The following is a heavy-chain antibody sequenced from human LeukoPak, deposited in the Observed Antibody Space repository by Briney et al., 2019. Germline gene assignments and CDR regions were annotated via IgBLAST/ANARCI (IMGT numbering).Heavy chain of an antibody. CDR3: ARERKGAFDI. CDR1: GGTFSSYA. CDR2: IIPIFGTA. V-gene: IGHV1-69*05. J-gene: IGHJ3*02. Sequence: GASVKVSCKASGGTFSSYAISWVRQAPGQGLEWMGRIIPIFGTANYAQKFQGRVTITTDESTSTAYMELSSLRSEDTAVYYCARERKGAFDIWGQGTMVTVSS.